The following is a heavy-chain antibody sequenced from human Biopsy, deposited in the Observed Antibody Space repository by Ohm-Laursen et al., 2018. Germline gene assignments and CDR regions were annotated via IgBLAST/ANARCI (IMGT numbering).Heavy chain of an antibody. D-gene: IGHD5-12*01. V-gene: IGHV4-31*03. CDR1: GGSISRSSYY. CDR3: ARLGSGDYFPTFFDF. J-gene: IGHJ4*02. CDR2: IFYSANT. Sequence: SETLSLTCTVTGGSISRSSYYWDWIRHHPGKGLEWIGNIFYSANTYYNPSLKSRVTISVDTSKNQFSLKLSSVTAADTAVYYCARLGSGDYFPTFFDFWGQGALVTVSS.